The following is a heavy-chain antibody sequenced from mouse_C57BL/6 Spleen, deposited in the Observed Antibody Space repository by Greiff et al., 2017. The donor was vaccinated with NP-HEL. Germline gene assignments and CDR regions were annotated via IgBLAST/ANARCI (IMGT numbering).Heavy chain of an antibody. J-gene: IGHJ4*01. CDR1: GFTFSDYG. Sequence: EVQGVESGGGLVKPGGSLKLSCAASGFTFSDYGTHWVRQAPEKGLEWVAYISSGSSTIYYADTVKGRFTISRDNAKNTLFLQMTSLRSEDTAMYYCARSLTFYAMDYWGQGTSVTVSS. CDR2: ISSGSSTI. CDR3: ARSLTFYAMDY. D-gene: IGHD4-1*01. V-gene: IGHV5-17*01.